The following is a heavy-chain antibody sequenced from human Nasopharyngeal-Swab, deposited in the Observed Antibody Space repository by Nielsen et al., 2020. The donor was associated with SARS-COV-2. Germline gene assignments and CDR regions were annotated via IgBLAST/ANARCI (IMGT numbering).Heavy chain of an antibody. CDR2: IDAGGANT. J-gene: IGHJ4*02. V-gene: IGHV3-23*01. CDR1: GFTFSTYA. CDR3: ADPPFSEY. Sequence: GESLKISCAASGFTFSTYAMTWVRQAPEKGLEWVSTIDAGGANTFYADSVKGRFTISRDNSKNTLYLQMNSLRADDTAVYYCADPPFSEYWGQGTLVTVSS.